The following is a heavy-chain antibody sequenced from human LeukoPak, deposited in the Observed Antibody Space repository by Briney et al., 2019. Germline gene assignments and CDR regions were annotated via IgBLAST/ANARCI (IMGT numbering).Heavy chain of an antibody. CDR3: ASYYDSSGLDY. D-gene: IGHD3-22*01. CDR1: GVSFSGYY. CDR2: INHSGST. Sequence: NASETLSLTCAVYGVSFSGYYWSWIRQPPGKGLEWIGEINHSGSTNYNPPLKSRVTISVDTSKNQFSLKLSSATAADTAVYYCASYYDSSGLDYWGQGTLVTVSS. J-gene: IGHJ4*02. V-gene: IGHV4-34*01.